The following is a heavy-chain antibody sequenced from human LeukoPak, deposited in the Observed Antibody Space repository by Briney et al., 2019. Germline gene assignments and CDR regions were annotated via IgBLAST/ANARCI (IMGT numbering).Heavy chain of an antibody. Sequence: PSETLSLTCAVHGGSLSGYYWSWIRQPPGKGLEWIGEINHSGSTNYNPSLKSRATISVDTSRNQFSLKLSSVTAADTAVYYCARARPKYYDYVWGSYRYYFDYWGQGTLVTVSS. CDR2: INHSGST. J-gene: IGHJ4*02. D-gene: IGHD3-16*02. CDR3: ARARPKYYDYVWGSYRYYFDY. CDR1: GGSLSGYY. V-gene: IGHV4-34*01.